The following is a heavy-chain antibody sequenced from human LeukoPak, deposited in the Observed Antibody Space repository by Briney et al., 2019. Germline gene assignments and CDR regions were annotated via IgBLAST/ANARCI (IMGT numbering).Heavy chain of an antibody. J-gene: IGHJ4*02. D-gene: IGHD2-2*01. CDR1: GFTFSSFA. Sequence: GGSLRLSCAASGFTFSSFAMSWVRQALGKGLEWVLSISPGSNYKHYANSVKGRFTISRDNAKNSLYLQMNSLGAEDTALYYCARGRGCSSLSCYPDYWGQGTLVTVSS. V-gene: IGHV3-21*01. CDR3: ARGRGCSSLSCYPDY. CDR2: ISPGSNYK.